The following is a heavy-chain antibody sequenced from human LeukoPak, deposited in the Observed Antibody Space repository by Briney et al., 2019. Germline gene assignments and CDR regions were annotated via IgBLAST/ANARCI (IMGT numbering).Heavy chain of an antibody. CDR3: AAGQRGTYSSPLYYYYYYMDV. CDR2: INPNSGGT. Sequence: ASVKVSCKASGYTFTSYGISWVRQAPGQGLEWMGWINPNSGGTNYAQKFQGRVTMTRDTSISTACMELSRLRSDDTAVYYCAAGQRGTYSSPLYYYYYYMDVWGKGTTVTVSS. D-gene: IGHD2-15*01. J-gene: IGHJ6*03. V-gene: IGHV1-2*02. CDR1: GYTFTSYG.